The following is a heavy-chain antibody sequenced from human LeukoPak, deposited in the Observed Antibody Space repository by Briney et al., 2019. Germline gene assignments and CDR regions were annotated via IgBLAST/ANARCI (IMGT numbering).Heavy chain of an antibody. CDR1: GDTFTSYY. J-gene: IGHJ5*02. CDR2: INPSGGST. Sequence: ASVKVSCKASGDTFTSYYMHWVRQAPGQGLEWMGIINPSGGSTSYAQKFQGRVTMTRDMSTSTVYMELSSLRSEDTAVYYCARDGDSSGYYYANWFDPWGQGTLVTVSS. D-gene: IGHD3-22*01. V-gene: IGHV1-46*01. CDR3: ARDGDSSGYYYANWFDP.